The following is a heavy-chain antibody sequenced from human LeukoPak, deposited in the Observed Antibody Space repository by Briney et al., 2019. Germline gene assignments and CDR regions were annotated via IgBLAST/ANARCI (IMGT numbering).Heavy chain of an antibody. J-gene: IGHJ3*02. CDR3: AKDIYDFWSGYLSYDAFDI. CDR2: IRYDGSNK. D-gene: IGHD3-3*01. Sequence: GGSRRLSCAASGFTFSSYGMHWVRQAPGKGLEWVAFIRYDGSNKYYADSVKGRFTISRDNSKNTLYLQMNSLRAEDTAVYYCAKDIYDFWSGYLSYDAFDIWGQGTMVTVSS. CDR1: GFTFSSYG. V-gene: IGHV3-30*02.